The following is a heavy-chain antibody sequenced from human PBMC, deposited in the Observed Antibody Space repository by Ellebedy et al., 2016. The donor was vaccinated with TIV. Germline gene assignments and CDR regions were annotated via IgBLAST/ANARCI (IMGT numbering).Heavy chain of an antibody. CDR3: ARDRPGTTGWFNP. J-gene: IGHJ5*02. CDR1: GGSVSSGSYY. Sequence: SETLSLXXTVSGGSVSSGSYYWSWIRQPPGKGLEWIGYIYYSGSTNYNPSLKSRVTMSVDTSKNQFSLKLSSVTAADTAVYYCARDRPGTTGWFNPWGQGTLVTVSS. D-gene: IGHD1-7*01. V-gene: IGHV4-61*01. CDR2: IYYSGST.